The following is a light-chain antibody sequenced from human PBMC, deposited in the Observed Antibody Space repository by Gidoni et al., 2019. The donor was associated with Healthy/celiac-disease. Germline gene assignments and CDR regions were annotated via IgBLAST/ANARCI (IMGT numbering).Light chain of an antibody. CDR3: QQRYSTRT. Sequence: DIQMTQSPSSLSASVGDRVTITCRASQSMSSYLNWYQQKPGKAPKLLIYAASSLQSWVPSRFSGSGSGTDFTLTIRSLQPEDFATYYCQQRYSTRTFGQGTKVEIK. J-gene: IGKJ1*01. V-gene: IGKV1-39*01. CDR2: AAS. CDR1: QSMSSY.